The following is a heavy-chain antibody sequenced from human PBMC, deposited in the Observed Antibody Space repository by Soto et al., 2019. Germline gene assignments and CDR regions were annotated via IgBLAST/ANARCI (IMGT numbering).Heavy chain of an antibody. Sequence: ASVKVSCKASGYTFTSYDINWVRQATGQGLEWMGWMNPNSGNTGYAQKFQGRVTMTRNTYISTAYMELSSLRSEDTAVYYCVREPLCGCRCYVNCFDTWGQGTLVTVSS. J-gene: IGHJ5*02. CDR1: GYTFTSYD. D-gene: IGHD2-15*01. CDR3: VREPLCGCRCYVNCFDT. V-gene: IGHV1-8*01. CDR2: MNPNSGNT.